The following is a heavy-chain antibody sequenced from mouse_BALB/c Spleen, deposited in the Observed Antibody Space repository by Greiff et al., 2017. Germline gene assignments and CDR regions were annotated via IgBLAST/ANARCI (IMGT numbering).Heavy chain of an antibody. D-gene: IGHD1-1*01. V-gene: IGHV1-54*01. CDR3: ARSRSSYVDY. CDR1: GYAFTNYL. CDR2: INPGSGGT. J-gene: IGHJ2*01. Sequence: VKLMESGAELVRPGTSVKVSCKASGYAFTNYLIEWVKQRPGQGLEWIGVINPGSGGTNYNEKFKGKATLTADKSSSTAYMQLSSLTSDDSAVYFCARSRSSYVDYWGQGTTLTVSS.